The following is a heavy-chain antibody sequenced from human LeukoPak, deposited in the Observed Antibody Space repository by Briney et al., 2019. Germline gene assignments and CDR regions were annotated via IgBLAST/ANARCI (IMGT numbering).Heavy chain of an antibody. CDR2: INPNSGGT. V-gene: IGHV1-2*02. CDR1: GYTFNSYG. J-gene: IGHJ4*02. D-gene: IGHD5-12*01. Sequence: ASVKVSCKASGYTFNSYGISWVRQAPGQGLEWMGWINPNSGGTNYAQKFQGRVTMTRDTSISTAYMELSRLRSDDTAVYYCAGLDSGYDFCYWGQGTLVTVSS. CDR3: AGLDSGYDFCY.